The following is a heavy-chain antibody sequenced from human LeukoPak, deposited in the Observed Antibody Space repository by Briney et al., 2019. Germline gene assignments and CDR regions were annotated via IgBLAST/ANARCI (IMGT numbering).Heavy chain of an antibody. D-gene: IGHD3-22*01. V-gene: IGHV4-31*03. CDR1: GGSISSGGYY. Sequence: SETLSLTCTVSGGSISSGGYYWSWIRQHPGKGLEWIGYIYYSGSTYYNPSLKSRVTISVDTSKNQFSLRLSSVTAADTAVYYCARGRPTTYYYDIGGDFDIWGQGTMVTVSS. J-gene: IGHJ3*02. CDR3: ARGRPTTYYYDIGGDFDI. CDR2: IYYSGST.